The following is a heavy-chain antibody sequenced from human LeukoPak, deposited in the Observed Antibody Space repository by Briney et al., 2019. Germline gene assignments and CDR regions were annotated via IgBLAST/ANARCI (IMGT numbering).Heavy chain of an antibody. J-gene: IGHJ4*02. CDR1: GYSFTSYW. CDR2: IYPGDSDT. V-gene: IGHV5-51*01. Sequence: GESLKISCKGSGYSFTSYWIGWVRQMPGKGLEWMGIIYPGDSDTRYSPSFQGQVTISADKSISTAYLQWSSLKASDTVMYYCARQSGAQYSSSSGVTGDYWGQGTLVTVSS. D-gene: IGHD6-6*01. CDR3: ARQSGAQYSSSSGVTGDY.